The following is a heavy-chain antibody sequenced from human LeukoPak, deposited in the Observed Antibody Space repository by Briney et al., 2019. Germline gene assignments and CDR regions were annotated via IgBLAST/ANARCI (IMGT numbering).Heavy chain of an antibody. V-gene: IGHV1-46*01. D-gene: IGHD2-2*01. CDR1: GYIFTAYY. CDR2: INPSGGST. Sequence: GASVKVSCKTSGYIFTAYYMHWVRQAPGQGLEWMGIINPSGGSTSYAQKFQGRVTMTRDTSTSTVYMELSSLRSEDTAVYYCARDPPEDAAEFDYWGQGTLVTVSS. J-gene: IGHJ4*02. CDR3: ARDPPEDAAEFDY.